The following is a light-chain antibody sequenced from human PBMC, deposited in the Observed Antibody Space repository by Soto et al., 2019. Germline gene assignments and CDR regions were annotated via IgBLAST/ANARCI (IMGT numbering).Light chain of an antibody. CDR2: AAS. J-gene: IGKJ2*01. V-gene: IGKV3D-15*01. Sequence: EIVMTQSPATLSVSPGERATLSCRASQSVSSSLAWYQQKPGQAPRLLIYAASTRATGIPARFSGSGSGTDFTLTISSLQSEDFAVYYCQEYNNWPPSTFGQGTKLEIK. CDR1: QSVSSS. CDR3: QEYNNWPPST.